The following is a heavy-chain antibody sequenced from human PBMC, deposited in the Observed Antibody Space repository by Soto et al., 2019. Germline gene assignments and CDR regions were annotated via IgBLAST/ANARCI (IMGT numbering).Heavy chain of an antibody. Sequence: SVKVSCKASGYTFTGNYLHWVRQAPGEGLEWIGWIVVGSGNTNYAQKFQERVTITRDMSTSTAYMELSSLRSEDTAVYYCAAGTFGDAHHAFDIWGQGTLVTVSS. J-gene: IGHJ3*02. CDR2: IVVGSGNT. CDR3: AAGTFGDAHHAFDI. V-gene: IGHV1-58*01. CDR1: GYTFTGNY. D-gene: IGHD4-17*01.